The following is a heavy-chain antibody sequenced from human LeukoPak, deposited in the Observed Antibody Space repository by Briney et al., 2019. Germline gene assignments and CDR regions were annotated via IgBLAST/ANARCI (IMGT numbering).Heavy chain of an antibody. Sequence: GGSLRLSCAASGFTFSSYPMKWVRQAPGKGLEWVSAISGSGGRTYYADSVNGRFTISRDNSQNTLYLQMNSLRADDTAVYYCAYYRATGSICYLRDYWGQGTLVTGSS. D-gene: IGHD2-2*01. CDR1: GFTFSSYP. CDR2: ISGSGGRT. J-gene: IGHJ4*02. V-gene: IGHV3-23*01. CDR3: AYYRATGSICYLRDY.